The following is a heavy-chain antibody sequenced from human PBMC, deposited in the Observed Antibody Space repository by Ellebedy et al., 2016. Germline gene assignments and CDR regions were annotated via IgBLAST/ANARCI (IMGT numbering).Heavy chain of an antibody. D-gene: IGHD2-21*01. J-gene: IGHJ4*02. V-gene: IGHV3-21*01. Sequence: GGSLRLSXAASGFTFSSYSMNWVRQAPGKGLEWVSSISSSSSYIYYADSVKGRFTISRDNAKNSLYLQMNSLRAEDTAVYYCARDSFVAIDYWGQGTLVTVSS. CDR2: ISSSSSYI. CDR3: ARDSFVAIDY. CDR1: GFTFSSYS.